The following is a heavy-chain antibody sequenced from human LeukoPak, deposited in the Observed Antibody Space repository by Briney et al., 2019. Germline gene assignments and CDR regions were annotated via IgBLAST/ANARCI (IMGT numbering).Heavy chain of an antibody. J-gene: IGHJ6*02. CDR2: IYYSGST. Sequence: SSETLSLTCTVSGGSISSSSYYWGWIRQPPGKGLVWIGSIYYSGSTYYNPSLKSRVTISVDTSKNQFSLKLSSVTAADTAVYYCARGSGFGELFNYYYYGMDVWGQGTTVTVSS. CDR3: ARGSGFGELFNYYYYGMDV. D-gene: IGHD3-10*01. V-gene: IGHV4-39*07. CDR1: GGSISSSSYY.